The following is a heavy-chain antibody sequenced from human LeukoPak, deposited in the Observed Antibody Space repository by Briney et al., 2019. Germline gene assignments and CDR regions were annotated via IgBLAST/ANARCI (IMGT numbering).Heavy chain of an antibody. CDR2: VDPEDGET. CDR1: GYTFTDYY. CDR3: STGRNIVVVPAAMDY. Sequence: ASVKVSCKVSGYTFTDYYMLWVQQAPGKGLEWMGLVDPEDGETIYAEKFQGRVTITADTSTDAAYMELSSLRSEDTAVYYCSTGRNIVVVPAAMDYWGQGTLVTVSS. V-gene: IGHV1-69-2*01. J-gene: IGHJ4*02. D-gene: IGHD2-2*01.